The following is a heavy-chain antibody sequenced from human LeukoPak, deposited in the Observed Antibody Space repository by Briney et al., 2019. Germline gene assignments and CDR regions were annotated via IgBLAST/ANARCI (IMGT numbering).Heavy chain of an antibody. CDR1: GFTFSGFS. J-gene: IGHJ4*02. D-gene: IGHD2-8*01. Sequence: PGGSLRLSCAASGFTFSGFSMNCVRQTPGKGLEWVSSISSSGSYMNYADSVKGRFTISRDNSKSTLYLQMNTLRAEDTAVYYCAKRPYGMWFYAIDGHFWGWGTLVTVSS. CDR2: ISSSGSYM. CDR3: AKRPYGMWFYAIDGHF. V-gene: IGHV3-21*04.